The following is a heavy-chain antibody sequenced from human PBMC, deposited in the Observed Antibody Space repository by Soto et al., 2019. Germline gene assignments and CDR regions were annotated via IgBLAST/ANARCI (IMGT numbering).Heavy chain of an antibody. D-gene: IGHD3-22*01. V-gene: IGHV4-39*07. CDR3: ASFTYYYDNKVSEYFQH. J-gene: IGHJ1*01. Sequence: PSETLSLTCTVSGGSISSSSYYWGWIRQPPGKGLEWIGSIYYSGSTYYNPSLKSRVTISVDRSKNQFSLKLSSVTAADTAVYNCASFTYYYDNKVSEYFQHWGQGTLVTVSS. CDR2: IYYSGST. CDR1: GGSISSSSYY.